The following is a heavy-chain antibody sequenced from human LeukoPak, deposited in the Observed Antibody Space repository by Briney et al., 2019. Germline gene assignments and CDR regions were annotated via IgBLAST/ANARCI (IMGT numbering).Heavy chain of an antibody. CDR2: INPNSGGT. D-gene: IGHD2-21*01. CDR1: GYTFTGYY. CDR3: AREGDGYYYGMDV. V-gene: IGHV1-2*02. J-gene: IGHJ6*02. Sequence: ASVKVSCKASGYTFTGYYMHWVRQAPGQGLEWMGWINPNSGGTNYAQKFQGRVTMTRDTSISTAYMELSRLKSDDTAVYYCAREGDGYYYGMDVWGQGTTVTVSS.